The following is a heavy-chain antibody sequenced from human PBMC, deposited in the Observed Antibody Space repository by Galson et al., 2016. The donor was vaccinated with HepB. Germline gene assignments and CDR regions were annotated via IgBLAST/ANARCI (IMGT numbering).Heavy chain of an antibody. V-gene: IGHV3-11*04. CDR2: ISGDGRTI. D-gene: IGHD3-3*01. J-gene: IGHJ4*02. CDR1: GFTFSYYY. CDR3: ARDRRVFGVLIIPDY. Sequence: SLRLSCAASGFTFSYYYMSWIRQAPGKGLEWVSYISGDGRTINYADSVKGRFTISRDNSKNTLYLQMNSLRAEDTAVYYCARDRRVFGVLIIPDYWGQGTLVTVSS.